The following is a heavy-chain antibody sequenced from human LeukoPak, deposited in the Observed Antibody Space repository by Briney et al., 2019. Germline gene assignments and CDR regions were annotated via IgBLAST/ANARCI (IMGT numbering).Heavy chain of an antibody. Sequence: ASVKVSCKASGYTFTGYYMHWVRQAPGQGREWMGWINPNSGGTNYAQKFQGRVTMTRDTSISTAYMELSRLRSDDTAVYYCARATIFFPGFDPWGQGTLVTVSS. CDR3: ARATIFFPGFDP. CDR1: GYTFTGYY. V-gene: IGHV1-2*02. D-gene: IGHD3-3*01. J-gene: IGHJ5*02. CDR2: INPNSGGT.